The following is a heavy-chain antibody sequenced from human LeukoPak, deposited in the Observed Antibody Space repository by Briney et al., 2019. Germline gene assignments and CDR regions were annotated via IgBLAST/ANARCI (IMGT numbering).Heavy chain of an antibody. V-gene: IGHV4-34*01. CDR3: ARVYDYVWGSYRAPDY. Sequence: SETLSLTCAVYGGSFSGYYWSWIRQPPGKGLEWIGEINHSGSTNYNPSLKSRVTISVDTSKNQFSLKLSSVTAAGTAVYYCARVYDYVWGSYRAPDYWGQGTLVTVSS. CDR1: GGSFSGYY. D-gene: IGHD3-16*02. J-gene: IGHJ4*02. CDR2: INHSGST.